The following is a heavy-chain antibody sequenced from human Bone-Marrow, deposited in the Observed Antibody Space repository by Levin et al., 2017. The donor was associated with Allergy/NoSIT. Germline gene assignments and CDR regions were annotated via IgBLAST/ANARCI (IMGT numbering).Heavy chain of an antibody. J-gene: IGHJ4*02. CDR1: GGSISGYY. V-gene: IGHV4-59*01. CDR2: ILYSGST. CDR3: ARSVAGEFDY. Sequence: SETLSLTCTVSGGSISGYYWSWVRQPPGKGLEWVGHILYSGSTNYNPSLKSRVTISINTSKNQFSLNLTSVTAADTAFYYCARSVAGEFDYWGQGTLVTVSS. D-gene: IGHD3-10*01.